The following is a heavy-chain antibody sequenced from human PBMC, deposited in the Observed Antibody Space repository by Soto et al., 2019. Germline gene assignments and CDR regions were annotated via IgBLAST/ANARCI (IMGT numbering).Heavy chain of an antibody. CDR3: ANSPNPGPAPPSYYGMDV. J-gene: IGHJ6*02. V-gene: IGHV1-69*02. CDR1: GGSFSSYI. Sequence: SVKVSCKASGGSFSSYIVSWVRQAPGQGLEWMGRIIPVLGVEYYAQKFQGRVTITADKSTSTAYMELSSLRSEDTAVYYCANSPNPGPAPPSYYGMDVWAQGTTVTFSS. CDR2: IIPVLGVE. D-gene: IGHD7-27*01.